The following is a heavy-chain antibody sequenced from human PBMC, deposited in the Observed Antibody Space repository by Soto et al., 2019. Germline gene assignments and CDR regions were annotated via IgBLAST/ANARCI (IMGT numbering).Heavy chain of an antibody. J-gene: IGHJ4*02. CDR2: ISGSGVST. D-gene: IGHD6-19*01. CDR1: GFTFSSYA. V-gene: IGHV3-23*01. CDR3: AKDLSGHRGLSGY. Sequence: EVQRLESGGGLVQPGGSLRLSCAASGFTFSSYAMSWVRQAPGKGLEWVSGISGSGVSTYYEDSGKGRFTISRDNSKNTLYLQMNSLRAEDTAVYDYAKDLSGHRGLSGYWGQGTLVTVSS.